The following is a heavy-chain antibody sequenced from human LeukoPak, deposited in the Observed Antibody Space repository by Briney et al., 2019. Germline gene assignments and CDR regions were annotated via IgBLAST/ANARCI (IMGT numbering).Heavy chain of an antibody. J-gene: IGHJ3*02. D-gene: IGHD3-10*01. CDR3: ARAPYYGSGSYFDAFDI. CDR2: INPDSGGT. V-gene: IGHV1-2*02. Sequence: ASVKVSCKASGYTFTGYYMHWVRQAPGQGLEWMGWINPDSGGTNYAQKFQGRVTMTRDTSISTAYMELSRLRSDDTAVYYCARAPYYGSGSYFDAFDIWGQGTMVTVSS. CDR1: GYTFTGYY.